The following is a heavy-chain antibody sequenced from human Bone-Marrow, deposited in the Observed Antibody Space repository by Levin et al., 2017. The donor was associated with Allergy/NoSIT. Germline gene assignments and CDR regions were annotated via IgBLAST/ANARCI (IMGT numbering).Heavy chain of an antibody. J-gene: IGHJ5*02. CDR2: IYHIGNT. CDR1: GDSITSVGYT. CDR3: GRVVVAAHWLDP. D-gene: IGHD2-15*01. V-gene: IGHV4-30-2*01. Sequence: SETLSLTCDVSGDSITSVGYTWTWIRQPPGKALELIGYIYHIGNTFYNPSLKSRVTMSVDTSRNQFSLKLNSVTAAGTAVYYCGRVVVAAHWLDPWGQGTPVTVSS.